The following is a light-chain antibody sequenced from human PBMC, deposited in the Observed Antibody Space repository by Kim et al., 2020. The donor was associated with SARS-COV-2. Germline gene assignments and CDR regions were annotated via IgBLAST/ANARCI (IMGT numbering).Light chain of an antibody. V-gene: IGKV1-5*01. CDR1: QSVDRW. Sequence: SASIGDRVSITCRASQSVDRWLAWYQQRPGKAPKLLIYDATDLKSGVPSRFSGRGSGTEFTLTITSPQPDDFGTYYCQQYSTYSYSLGQGTKLEI. CDR3: QQYSTYSYS. CDR2: DAT. J-gene: IGKJ2*03.